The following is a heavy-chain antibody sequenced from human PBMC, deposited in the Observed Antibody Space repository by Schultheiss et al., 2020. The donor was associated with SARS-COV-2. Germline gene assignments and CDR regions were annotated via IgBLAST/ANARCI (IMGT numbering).Heavy chain of an antibody. V-gene: IGHV3-43D*04. CDR1: GFTFDDYA. Sequence: GGSLRLSCAASGFTFDDYAMHWVRQAPGKGLEWVSLISWDGGSTYYADSVKGRFTISRDNSKNSLYLQMNSLRAEDTALYYCASSADLEWLWGQGTLVTVSS. J-gene: IGHJ4*02. D-gene: IGHD3-3*01. CDR3: ASSADLEWL. CDR2: ISWDGGST.